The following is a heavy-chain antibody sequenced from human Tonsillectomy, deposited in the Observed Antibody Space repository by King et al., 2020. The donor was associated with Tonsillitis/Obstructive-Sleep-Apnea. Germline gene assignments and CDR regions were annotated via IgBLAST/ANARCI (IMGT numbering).Heavy chain of an antibody. CDR1: GFTFSSYA. V-gene: IGHV3-23*04. J-gene: IGHJ4*02. CDR3: AKRPLIVVVPAAMPRHFDY. D-gene: IGHD2-2*01. Sequence: VQLVQSGGGLVQPGGSLRLSCAASGFTFSSYAMSWVRQAPGKGLEWVSAISGSGGSTYYADSLKGRFTISRDNSKNTRYLQRNSLRAEDTAVYYCAKRPLIVVVPAAMPRHFDYWGQGTLVTVSS. CDR2: ISGSGGST.